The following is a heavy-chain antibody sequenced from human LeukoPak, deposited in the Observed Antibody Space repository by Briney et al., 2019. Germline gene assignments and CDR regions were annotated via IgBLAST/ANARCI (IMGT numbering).Heavy chain of an antibody. D-gene: IGHD6-13*01. CDR3: AKVGTAAATNRYYYYYGMDV. V-gene: IGHV3-23*01. J-gene: IGHJ6*02. Sequence: PGGSLRLSCAASGFTFSSYAMSWVRQAPGQGLEWVSAISGSGGSTYYADSVKGRFTISRDNSKNTLYLQMNSLRAEDTAVYCCAKVGTAAATNRYYYYYGMDVWGQGTTVTVSS. CDR2: ISGSGGST. CDR1: GFTFSSYA.